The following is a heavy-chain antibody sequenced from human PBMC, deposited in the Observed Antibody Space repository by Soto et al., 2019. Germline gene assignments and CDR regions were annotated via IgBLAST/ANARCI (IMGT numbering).Heavy chain of an antibody. CDR1: GFTFSNYA. J-gene: IGHJ4*02. V-gene: IGHV3-23*01. CDR3: AKERLARGFDY. CDR2: ISGGGDNT. Sequence: EVQLLDSGGGLVQPGGSLRLSCEDSGFTFSNYAMNWVRQAPGKGLEWVLGISGGGDNTYYADSVKGRFTISRDNSKNTVFLQMNSLRAEDTAVYYCAKERLARGFDYWGQGTLVTVSS.